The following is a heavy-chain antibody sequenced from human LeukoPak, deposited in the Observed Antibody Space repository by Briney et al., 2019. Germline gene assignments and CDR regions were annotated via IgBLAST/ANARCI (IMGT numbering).Heavy chain of an antibody. V-gene: IGHV4-31*03. CDR3: ARAQAADTEYYFDY. CDR1: GDFISSNSFY. Sequence: PSETLSLTCTVSGDFISSNSFYWSWIRQHPGKGLEWIGYIYYSGSTYYNPSLKSRVTISVDTSKNQFSLKLSSVTAADTAVYYCARAQAADTEYYFDYWGQGTLVTVSS. J-gene: IGHJ4*02. D-gene: IGHD6-13*01. CDR2: IYYSGST.